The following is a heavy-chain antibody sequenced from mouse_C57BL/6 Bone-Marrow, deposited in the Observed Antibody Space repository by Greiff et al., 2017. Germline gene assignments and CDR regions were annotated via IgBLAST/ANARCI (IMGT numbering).Heavy chain of an antibody. CDR1: GFTFSDFY. J-gene: IGHJ3*01. V-gene: IGHV7-1*01. D-gene: IGHD2-3*01. Sequence: EVQLVESGGGLVQSGRSLRLSCATSGFTFSDFYMEWVRQAPGKGLEWIAASRNKANDYTTEYSASVKGRFIVSRDTSQSILYLQMNALRAEETAIYCCARDYGYYVRFAYWGQGTLVTVSA. CDR3: ARDYGYYVRFAY. CDR2: SRNKANDYTT.